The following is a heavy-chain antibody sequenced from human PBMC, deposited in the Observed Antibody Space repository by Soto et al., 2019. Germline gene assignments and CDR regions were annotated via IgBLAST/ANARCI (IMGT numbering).Heavy chain of an antibody. CDR3: ARDKGLDTKSYHYYYLAV. D-gene: IGHD5-18*01. V-gene: IGHV3-74*01. Sequence: GGALRLSCAASGGIFSSYWMHWFRQAPGKGLVWVSRINSDGSSTSYADSVKGRFTISRDNAKNTLYLQMNSLRAEDTAVYYCARDKGLDTKSYHYYYLAVWSKGTTVPVS. CDR1: GGIFSSYW. CDR2: INSDGSST. J-gene: IGHJ6*03.